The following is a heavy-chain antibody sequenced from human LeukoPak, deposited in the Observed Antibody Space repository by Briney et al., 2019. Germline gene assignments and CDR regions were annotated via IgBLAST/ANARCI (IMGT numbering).Heavy chain of an antibody. D-gene: IGHD6-13*01. CDR1: GGSISSSSYY. CDR2: IYYSGST. J-gene: IGHJ4*02. CDR3: ARHEAYSSSWHFDY. V-gene: IGHV4-39*01. Sequence: PSETLSLTCTVSGGSISSSSYYWGWIRQPPGKGLEWIGSIYYSGSTYYNPSLKSRVTISVDTSKNQFSLKLSSVTAADTAVYYCARHEAYSSSWHFDYWGQGTLVTVSS.